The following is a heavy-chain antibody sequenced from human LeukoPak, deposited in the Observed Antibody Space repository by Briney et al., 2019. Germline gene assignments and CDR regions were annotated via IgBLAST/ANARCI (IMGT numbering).Heavy chain of an antibody. D-gene: IGHD3-10*01. V-gene: IGHV3-23*01. Sequence: GGSLRLSCAASGFTFSSYAMSWVRQAPGKGLEWVSAISGSGSSTYYADSVKGRFTISRDNSKNTLYLQMNSLRAEDTAVYYCAKSPSGYMVRGVHVDYWGQGTLVTVSS. J-gene: IGHJ4*02. CDR1: GFTFSSYA. CDR2: ISGSGSST. CDR3: AKSPSGYMVRGVHVDY.